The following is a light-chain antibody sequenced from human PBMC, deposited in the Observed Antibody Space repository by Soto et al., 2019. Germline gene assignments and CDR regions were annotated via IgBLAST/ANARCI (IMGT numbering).Light chain of an antibody. V-gene: IGLV2-23*01. Sequence: QSVLTQPASVSGSPGQSITISCTGTSFDVGFYDLVSWYQQHPGQAPKLVIFEGSKRPSGISNRFSGSKSGNTASLTISGLQAEDEADYYCCSYAGSSDVFGTGTKLTVL. CDR3: CSYAGSSDV. CDR2: EGS. J-gene: IGLJ1*01. CDR1: SFDVGFYDL.